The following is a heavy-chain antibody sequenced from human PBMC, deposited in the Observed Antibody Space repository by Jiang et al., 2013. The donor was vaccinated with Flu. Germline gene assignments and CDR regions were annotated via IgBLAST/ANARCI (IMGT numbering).Heavy chain of an antibody. D-gene: IGHD3-10*01. V-gene: IGHV6-1*01. CDR3: ARGASELLWFGELLYPNWYFDL. CDR2: TYYRSKWYN. CDR1: GDSVSSNSAA. J-gene: IGHJ2*01. Sequence: SGDSVSSNSAAWNWIRQSPSRGLEWLGRTYYRSKWYNDYAVSVKSRITINPDTSKNQFSLQLNSVTPEDTAVYYCARGASELLWFGELLYPNWYFDLWGRGTLVTVSS.